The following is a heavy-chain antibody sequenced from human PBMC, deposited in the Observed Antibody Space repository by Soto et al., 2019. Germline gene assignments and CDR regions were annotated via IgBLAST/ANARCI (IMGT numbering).Heavy chain of an antibody. V-gene: IGHV3-48*01. Sequence: EVQLVESGGMLVQPGGSLRLSCAASGLTLSTSSMNWVRQAPGKGLEWISYIRRHTSVTAYADSVKGRFTISRDSAKNSLYLQMDSLRVEDTAVYYVGKVADSGYYTVDRWGQGTLVTVSS. CDR1: GLTLSTSS. D-gene: IGHD3-22*01. CDR3: GKVADSGYYTVDR. CDR2: IRRHTSVT. J-gene: IGHJ5*02.